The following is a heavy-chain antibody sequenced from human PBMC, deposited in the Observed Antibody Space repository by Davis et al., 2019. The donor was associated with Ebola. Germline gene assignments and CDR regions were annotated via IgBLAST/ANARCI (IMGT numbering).Heavy chain of an antibody. CDR3: ARLRTTQYYFDY. CDR2: IYPGDSDT. V-gene: IGHV5-51*01. Sequence: SCTGSGYSFTSYWIGWVRQMPGKGLEWMGIIYPGDSDTRYSPSFQGQVTISADKSISTAYLQWSSLKASDTAMYYCARLRTTQYYFDYWGQGTLVTVSS. D-gene: IGHD2-15*01. CDR1: GYSFTSYW. J-gene: IGHJ4*02.